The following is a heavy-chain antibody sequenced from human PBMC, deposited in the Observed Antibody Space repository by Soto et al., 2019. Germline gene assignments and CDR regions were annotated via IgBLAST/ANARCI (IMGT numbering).Heavy chain of an antibody. Sequence: SDTLSLTFTVSGGSITSVDYHWSWIRQPPGKGLELIGYIFNSGTGNTYYNPSLKSRVTISIDTSKNQFSLRLSSVTATDTAVYYCARAIVVMSVIDWFDXWGQGALFPVSX. CDR1: GGSITSVDYH. CDR2: IFNSGTGNT. D-gene: IGHD2-21*01. CDR3: ARAIVVMSVIDWFDX. V-gene: IGHV4-30-4*02. J-gene: IGHJ5*02.